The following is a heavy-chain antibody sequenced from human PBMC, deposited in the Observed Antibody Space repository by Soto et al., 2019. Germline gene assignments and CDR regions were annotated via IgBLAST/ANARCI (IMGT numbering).Heavy chain of an antibody. V-gene: IGHV4-39*01. Sequence: SETLSLTCSVSGGSISSSSYYWGWVRQPPGKGLEWIGSIYYSGSTYYNPSLKSRVTISVDTSKNQFSLKLSSVTAADTAVYYCARTRAVWFDPWGQGTLVTVSS. CDR3: ARTRAVWFDP. CDR2: IYYSGST. CDR1: GGSISSSSYY. D-gene: IGHD6-19*01. J-gene: IGHJ5*02.